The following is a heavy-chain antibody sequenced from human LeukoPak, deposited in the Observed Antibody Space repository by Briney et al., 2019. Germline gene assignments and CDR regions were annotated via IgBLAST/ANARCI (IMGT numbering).Heavy chain of an antibody. V-gene: IGHV3-23*01. CDR1: GFTFSSYA. D-gene: IGHD3-9*01. Sequence: GGSLRLSCAASGFTFSSYAMSWVRQAPGKGLEWVSAISGSGGSTYYADSVKGRFTISRDNSKNTQYLQMNSLRAEDTAVYYCAKGEDKPYYDILTGFYYFDYWGQGTLVTVSS. J-gene: IGHJ4*02. CDR2: ISGSGGST. CDR3: AKGEDKPYYDILTGFYYFDY.